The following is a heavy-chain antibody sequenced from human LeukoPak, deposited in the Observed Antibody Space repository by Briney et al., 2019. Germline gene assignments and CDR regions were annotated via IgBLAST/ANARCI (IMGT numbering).Heavy chain of an antibody. CDR2: INPNSGGT. D-gene: IGHD6-13*01. CDR3: ARAGLGYSSSWDYYYYMNV. J-gene: IGHJ6*03. V-gene: IGHV1-2*02. Sequence: ASVKVSCKASGYTFTGYYMHWVRQAPGQGLERMGWINPNSGGTNYAQKFQGRVTMTRDTSISTVYMELSRLRSDDTAVYYCARAGLGYSSSWDYYYYMNVWGKGTTVTVSS. CDR1: GYTFTGYY.